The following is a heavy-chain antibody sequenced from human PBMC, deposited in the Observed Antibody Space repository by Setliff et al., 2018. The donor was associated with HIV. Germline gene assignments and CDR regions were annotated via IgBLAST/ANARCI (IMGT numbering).Heavy chain of an antibody. J-gene: IGHJ4*02. Sequence: GGSLRLSCAASGFSVSYNYISWVRQAPGKGLEWVSVFYRGGNTYYADSVKGRFTISRDNSKNTVYLQMNSLTSEDTAGYYCARAWFGAPVDYWGQGTLVTVSS. CDR3: ARAWFGAPVDY. CDR1: GFSVSYNY. V-gene: IGHV3-66*02. CDR2: FYRGGNT. D-gene: IGHD3-10*01.